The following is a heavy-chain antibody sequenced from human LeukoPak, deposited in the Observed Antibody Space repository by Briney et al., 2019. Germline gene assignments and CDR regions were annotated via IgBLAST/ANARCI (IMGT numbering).Heavy chain of an antibody. V-gene: IGHV3-7*01. J-gene: IGHJ4*02. CDR1: GFTFSTYW. CDR3: ARDVGGSLDY. Sequence: GGSLRLSCAASGFTFSTYWMAWVRQAPGKGLEWVANPKGDESARHQADSVKGRFTISGNNAQNSVYLQMSRLRGEDTAVYYCARDVGGSLDYWGQGTLVTVSS. D-gene: IGHD1-26*01. CDR2: PKGDESAR.